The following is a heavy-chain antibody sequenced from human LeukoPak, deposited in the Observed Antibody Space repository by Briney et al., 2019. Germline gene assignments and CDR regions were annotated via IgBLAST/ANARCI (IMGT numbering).Heavy chain of an antibody. CDR1: GYTFTGYY. J-gene: IGHJ4*02. CDR3: ARNRLGELASADY. D-gene: IGHD3-16*01. V-gene: IGHV1-69*05. Sequence: SVKVSCKASGYTFTGYYMHWVRQAPGQGLEWMGGIIPIFGTANYAQKFQGRVTITTDESTSTAYMELSSLRSEDTAVYYCARNRLGELASADYWGQGTLVTVSS. CDR2: IIPIFGTA.